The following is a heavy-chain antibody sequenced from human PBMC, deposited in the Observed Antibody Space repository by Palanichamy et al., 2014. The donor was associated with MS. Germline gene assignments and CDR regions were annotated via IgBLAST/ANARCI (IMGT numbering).Heavy chain of an antibody. D-gene: IGHD3-10*01. J-gene: IGHJ4*02. Sequence: QVQLQESGPGLVQPSQTLSLTCTVSGGSISSGDYYWTWIRQPPGKGLEWIGYIYYSGTTYYNPSLKSRVTISVDTSKNQFSLKLSSVTAADTAVYYCARDPGSGIFDYWGQGTLVTVSS. CDR3: ARDPGSGIFDY. CDR1: GGSISSGDYY. V-gene: IGHV4-30-4*01. CDR2: IYYSGTT.